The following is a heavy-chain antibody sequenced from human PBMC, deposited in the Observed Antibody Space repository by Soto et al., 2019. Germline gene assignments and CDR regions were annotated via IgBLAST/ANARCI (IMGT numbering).Heavy chain of an antibody. CDR2: IIPIFGTA. CDR1: GGTFSSYA. D-gene: IGHD6-13*01. J-gene: IGHJ4*02. CDR3: AAAPAAGTPVDY. Sequence: SVKVSCKASGGTFSSYAISWVRQAPGQGLEWMGGIIPIFGTANYAQKFQGRVTITADESTSTAYMELSSLRSEDTAVYYCAAAPAAGTPVDYWGQGTLVTVSS. V-gene: IGHV1-69*13.